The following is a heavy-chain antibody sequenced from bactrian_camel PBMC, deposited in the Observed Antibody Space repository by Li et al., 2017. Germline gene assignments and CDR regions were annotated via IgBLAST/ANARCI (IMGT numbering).Heavy chain of an antibody. CDR1: GRTFNRGC. CDR2: IGVDRST. Sequence: DVQLVESGGGSVQAGGSLRLSCAASGRTFNRGCMGWFRQAPGMEREGIAAIGVDRSTSYADSVKGRFAISRDNEKNTLYLQMNSLKLEDTAMYYCAAVRQTWGPCVWDRAASDFTYWGQGTQVTVS. D-gene: IGHD1*01. CDR3: AAVRQTWGPCVWDRAASDFTY. V-gene: IGHV3S44*01. J-gene: IGHJ4*01.